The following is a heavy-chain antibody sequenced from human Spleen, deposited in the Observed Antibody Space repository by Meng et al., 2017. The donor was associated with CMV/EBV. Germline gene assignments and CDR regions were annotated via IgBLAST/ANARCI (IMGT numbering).Heavy chain of an antibody. Sequence: SETLSLTCTVSGGSISSYYWSWIRQPPGKGLEWIGYIYYSGGTNYNPSLKSRVTISVDTSKNQFSLKLSSVTAADTAVYYCARDVSGWGNYFDYWGQGTLVTVSS. J-gene: IGHJ4*02. CDR1: GGSISSYY. V-gene: IGHV4-59*01. D-gene: IGHD6-19*01. CDR3: ARDVSGWGNYFDY. CDR2: IYYSGGT.